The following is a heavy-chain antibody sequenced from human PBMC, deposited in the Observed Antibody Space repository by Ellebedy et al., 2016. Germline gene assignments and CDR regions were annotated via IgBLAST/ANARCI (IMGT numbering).Heavy chain of an antibody. D-gene: IGHD6-19*01. CDR2: ISSAGSP. CDR1: GFTFSGFA. J-gene: IGHJ4*02. Sequence: GGSLRLSCAASGFTFSGFAMSWVRQAPGKGLEWVSTISSAGSPNYADSVRGRFTISRDSSKDTLYLEMDSLRADDTAIYYCAKCRHNTGCLLDSWGQGTLVTVSS. V-gene: IGHV3-23*01. CDR3: AKCRHNTGCLLDS.